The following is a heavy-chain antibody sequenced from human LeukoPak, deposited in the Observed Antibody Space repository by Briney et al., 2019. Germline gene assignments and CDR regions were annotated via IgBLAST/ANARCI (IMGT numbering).Heavy chain of an antibody. D-gene: IGHD3-3*01. J-gene: IGHJ4*02. CDR1: GFTFTSAW. Sequence: PGGSLRLSCAASGFTFTSAWMSWVRQAPGKGLEWVGRIKGKTAAGAPDYVASVKGRFTISRDDSKNTLFLQMNSLKTEDTAVYYCITGDYDFWSGFYSPNHYFDYWGQGTLVTVSS. CDR2: IKGKTAAGAP. CDR3: ITGDYDFWSGFYSPNHYFDY. V-gene: IGHV3-15*01.